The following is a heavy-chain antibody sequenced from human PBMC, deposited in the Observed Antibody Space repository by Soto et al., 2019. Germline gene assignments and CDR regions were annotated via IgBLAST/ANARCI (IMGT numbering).Heavy chain of an antibody. J-gene: IGHJ4*02. D-gene: IGHD3-3*01. CDR3: ARGIHYDFWSGYHY. Sequence: LRLSCAASGFTFSSYAMHWVRQAPGKGLEWVAVISYDGSNKYYADSVKGRFTISRDNSKNTLYLQMNSLRAEDTAVYYCARGIHYDFWSGYHYWGQGTLVTVSS. V-gene: IGHV3-30-3*01. CDR1: GFTFSSYA. CDR2: ISYDGSNK.